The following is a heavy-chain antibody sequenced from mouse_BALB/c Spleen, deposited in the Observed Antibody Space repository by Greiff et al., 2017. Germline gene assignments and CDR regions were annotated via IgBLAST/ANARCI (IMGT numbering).Heavy chain of an antibody. J-gene: IGHJ2*01. CDR1: GFTFSSYA. D-gene: IGHD1-1*01. CDR2: ISSGGST. Sequence: EVKLMESGGGLVKPGGSLKLSCAASGFTFSSYAMSWVRQTPEKRLEWVASISSGGSTYYPDSVKGRFTISRDNARNILYLQMSSLRSEDTAMYYCARGGGYYYGSSFDDWGQGTTLTVSS. CDR3: ARGGGYYYGSSFDD. V-gene: IGHV5-6-5*01.